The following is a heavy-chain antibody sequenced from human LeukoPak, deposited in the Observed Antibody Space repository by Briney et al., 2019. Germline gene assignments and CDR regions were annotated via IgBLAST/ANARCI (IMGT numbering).Heavy chain of an antibody. Sequence: TSETLSLTCTVSGGSINSYYWSWIRQPPGKGLEWIGSIYYSGTTYSNPSLKSRVTISADTSKNQFSLKLRSVTAADTAVYYCARQNDRSHDYWGQGTLVTVSS. D-gene: IGHD1-1*01. CDR1: GGSINSYY. J-gene: IGHJ4*02. CDR2: IYYSGTT. CDR3: ARQNDRSHDY. V-gene: IGHV4-59*05.